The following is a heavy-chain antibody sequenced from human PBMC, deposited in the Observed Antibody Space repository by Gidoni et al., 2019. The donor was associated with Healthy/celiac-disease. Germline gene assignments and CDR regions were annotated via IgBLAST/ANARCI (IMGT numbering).Heavy chain of an antibody. CDR1: AYNFTTYW. Sequence: EVQLVQSGAEVKKPGESLKISCNGSAYNFTTYWIGWVRQMPGKGLEWMGIIYAGDSDTRYSPSFQGQVTISADKSISTAYLHWGSLKASDTAMYYCAGASGSPPHAMDVWGQGTTVTVSS. CDR2: IYAGDSDT. CDR3: AGASGSPPHAMDV. D-gene: IGHD3-10*01. J-gene: IGHJ6*02. V-gene: IGHV5-51*01.